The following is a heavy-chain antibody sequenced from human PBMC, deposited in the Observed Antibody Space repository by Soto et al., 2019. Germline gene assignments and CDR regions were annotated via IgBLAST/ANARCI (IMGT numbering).Heavy chain of an antibody. CDR1: GFPFSSYA. Sequence: LRLSCAASGFPFSSYAMHWVRQAPGKGLEWVASISYDGINEYYADSVKGRFTISRDNSKNTLYLQMNSLRAEDTAVYYCARSLTRGHYYGLDVWGQGTTVTVSS. J-gene: IGHJ6*02. CDR3: ARSLTRGHYYGLDV. V-gene: IGHV3-30-3*01. D-gene: IGHD2-2*01. CDR2: ISYDGINE.